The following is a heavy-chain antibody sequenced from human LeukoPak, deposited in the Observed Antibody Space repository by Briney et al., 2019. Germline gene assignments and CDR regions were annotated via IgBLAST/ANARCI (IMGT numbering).Heavy chain of an antibody. CDR2: INHSGST. CDR1: GGSFSGYY. D-gene: IGHD3-10*01. V-gene: IGHV4-34*01. J-gene: IGHJ4*02. Sequence: PSETLSLTCAVYGGSFSGYYWSWIRQPPGKGLEWIGEINHSGSTNYNPSLKGRVTISVDTSKNQFSLKLSSVTAADTAVYYCARTGGSGSIPFVDYWGQGTLVTVSS. CDR3: ARTGGSGSIPFVDY.